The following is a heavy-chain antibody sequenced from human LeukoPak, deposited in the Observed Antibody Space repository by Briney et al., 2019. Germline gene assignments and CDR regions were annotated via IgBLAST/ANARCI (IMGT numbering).Heavy chain of an antibody. CDR3: AKVAGDRLDS. CDR1: GYTFGTYG. V-gene: IGHV1-18*01. J-gene: IGHJ4*02. D-gene: IGHD6-13*01. CDR2: ISANNGKT. Sequence: ASVKVSCKASGYTFGTYGSCWVRQAPGHGLEWMGWISANNGKTNFAQKFQGRVTMTTDTSTTTAYMELTSLRPDDTAVYYCAKVAGDRLDSWGQGTLVTVSS.